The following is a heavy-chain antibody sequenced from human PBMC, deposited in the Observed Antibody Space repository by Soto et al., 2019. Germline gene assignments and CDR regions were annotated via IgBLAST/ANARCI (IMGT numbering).Heavy chain of an antibody. CDR2: ISYDGSNK. Sequence: QVQLVESGGGVVQPGRSLRLSCAASGFTFSSYGMHWVRQAQGKGLEWVAVISYDGSNKYYADSVKGRFTISRDNSKNTLYLQMNSLRAEDTAVYYCAKGVVPIQGYWGQGTLVTVSS. J-gene: IGHJ4*02. D-gene: IGHD3-22*01. CDR1: GFTFSSYG. V-gene: IGHV3-30*18. CDR3: AKGVVPIQGY.